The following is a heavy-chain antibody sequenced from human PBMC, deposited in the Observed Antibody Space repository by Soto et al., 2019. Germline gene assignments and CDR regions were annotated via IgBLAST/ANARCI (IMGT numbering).Heavy chain of an antibody. CDR2: ISGFNGNT. D-gene: IGHD1-26*01. CDR3: ARDRGVAPPVAGNTHYYYYMDV. Sequence: QDQLVQSGAEVKKRGASVTVSCKASGYSFTNYGITWVRQAPGQGLEWMGWISGFNGNTHYAQKLQGRVTMTTDASTSTAYMELRSLRSDDTAVYYCARDRGVAPPVAGNTHYYYYMDVWGKGTTVTVSS. J-gene: IGHJ6*03. V-gene: IGHV1-18*01. CDR1: GYSFTNYG.